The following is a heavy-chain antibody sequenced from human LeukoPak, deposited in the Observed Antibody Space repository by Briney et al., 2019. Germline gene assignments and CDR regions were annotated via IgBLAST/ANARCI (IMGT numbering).Heavy chain of an antibody. Sequence: PGGSLRLSCAASGFTFSSYGMHWVRQASGKGLEWVAVIWYDGSNKYYADSVKGRFTISRDNSKNTLYLQMNSLRAEDTAVYYCAKDGGYDTRYMDVWGKGTTVTVSS. V-gene: IGHV3-33*06. J-gene: IGHJ6*03. D-gene: IGHD3-16*01. CDR1: GFTFSSYG. CDR3: AKDGGYDTRYMDV. CDR2: IWYDGSNK.